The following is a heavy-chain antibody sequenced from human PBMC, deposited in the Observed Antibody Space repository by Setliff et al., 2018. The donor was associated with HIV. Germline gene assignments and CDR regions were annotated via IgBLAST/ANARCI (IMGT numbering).Heavy chain of an antibody. J-gene: IGHJ4*02. Sequence: PGGSLRLSCSTSGFNFRDSWMSWLRLAPGKGLEWVANISPDGSERYSADSVRGRFTVSRDNAKSSLYLQMSGLKIEDTAMYYCVRDPAYSNFDYWGRGTLVTVSS. CDR3: VRDPAYSNFDY. CDR1: GFNFRDSW. D-gene: IGHD1-26*01. CDR2: ISPDGSER. V-gene: IGHV3-7*03.